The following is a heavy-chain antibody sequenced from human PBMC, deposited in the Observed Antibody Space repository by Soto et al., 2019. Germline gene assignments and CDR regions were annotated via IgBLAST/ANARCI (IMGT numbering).Heavy chain of an antibody. CDR2: IYTSGST. CDR3: ARSGPARTMVRGVIITGFDY. CDR1: GGSISSYY. D-gene: IGHD3-10*01. J-gene: IGHJ4*02. Sequence: SETLSLTCTVSGGSISSYYWSWVRQPAGKGLEWIGRIYTSGSTNYNPSLKSRVTMSVDTSKNQFSLKLSSVTAADTAVYYCARSGPARTMVRGVIITGFDYWGQGTLVTVSS. V-gene: IGHV4-4*07.